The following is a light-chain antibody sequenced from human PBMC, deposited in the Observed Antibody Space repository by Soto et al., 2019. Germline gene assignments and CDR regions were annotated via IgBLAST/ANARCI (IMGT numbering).Light chain of an antibody. J-gene: IGLJ2*01. V-gene: IGLV1-40*01. CDR2: GDS. CDR1: SSNIGAGYD. CDR3: QSYDSSLSGSV. Sequence: QPVLTQPPSVSGAPGQRVTISCTGSSSNIGAGYDVHWYQQLPGTAPKVLIYGDSNRPSGVPDRFSGSKSGTSTSLAITGLQPEDEADYYCQSYDSSLSGSVFGGGTKVTVL.